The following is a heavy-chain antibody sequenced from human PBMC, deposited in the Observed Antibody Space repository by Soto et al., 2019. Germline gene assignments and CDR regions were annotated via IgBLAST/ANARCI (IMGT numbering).Heavy chain of an antibody. J-gene: IGHJ4*02. V-gene: IGHV3-23*01. CDR1: GFTFSSYA. CDR2: ISGSGGST. CDR3: ATRQNLWFGELLSSFDY. Sequence: PGGSLRLSCAASGFTFSSYAMSWVRQAPGKGLEWVSAISGSGGSTYYADSVKGRFTISRDNSKNTLYLQMNSLRAEDTAVYYCATRQNLWFGELLSSFDYWGQGTLVTVSS. D-gene: IGHD3-10*01.